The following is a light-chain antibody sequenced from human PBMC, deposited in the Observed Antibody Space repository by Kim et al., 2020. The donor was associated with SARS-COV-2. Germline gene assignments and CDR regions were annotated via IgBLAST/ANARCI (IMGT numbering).Light chain of an antibody. V-gene: IGKV1-5*03. Sequence: GSLGDRVPITGRASQSISSWLTWYQQKPGKAPKLLIYKASSLESGVPSRFSGSGSGTEFTLTFSSRKPDYFATYYCQQYNRYLYTFGEGTKLEI. J-gene: IGKJ2*01. CDR2: KAS. CDR1: QSISSW. CDR3: QQYNRYLYT.